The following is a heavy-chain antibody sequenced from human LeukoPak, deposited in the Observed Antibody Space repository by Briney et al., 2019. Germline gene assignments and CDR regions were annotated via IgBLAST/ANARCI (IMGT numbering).Heavy chain of an antibody. V-gene: IGHV1-69*05. D-gene: IGHD3-22*01. Sequence: SVKDSCKASGGTFSSYAISWVRQAPGQGLEWMGGIIPIFGTANYAQKFQGRVTITTDESTSTAYMELSSLRSEDTAVYYCARAAQTYYYDGNWFDPWGQGTLVTVSS. CDR1: GGTFSSYA. CDR3: ARAAQTYYYDGNWFDP. CDR2: IIPIFGTA. J-gene: IGHJ5*02.